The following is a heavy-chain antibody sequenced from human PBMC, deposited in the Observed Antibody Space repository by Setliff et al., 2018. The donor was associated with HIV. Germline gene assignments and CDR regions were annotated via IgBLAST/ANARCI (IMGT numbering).Heavy chain of an antibody. V-gene: IGHV1-69*05. CDR3: AREVGGRNTLGSCVLDY. J-gene: IGHJ4*02. D-gene: IGHD1-26*01. Sequence: SVKVSCKASGGTFSSYAISWVRQAPGQGLEWMGGIIPIFGTANYAQKFQGRVTITTDESTSTAHMELSNLKSDDTAVYFCAREVGGRNTLGSCVLDYWGQGTPVTVSS. CDR1: GGTFSSYA. CDR2: IIPIFGTA.